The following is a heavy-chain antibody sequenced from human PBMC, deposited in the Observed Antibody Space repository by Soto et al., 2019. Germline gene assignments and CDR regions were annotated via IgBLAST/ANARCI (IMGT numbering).Heavy chain of an antibody. CDR2: IIPIFGTT. CDR1: GGSFTYT. J-gene: IGHJ6*02. V-gene: IGHV1-69*01. Sequence: QMHLVQSGAEVKKPGSSVKVSCKASGGSFTYTLSWVRQAPGQGLEWMGGIIPIFGTTNYAQKFQDRVTITADDSTKTAYMELNTLTSEDTAVYYCARLHSHGTYGMDVWGQGTTVTVSS. D-gene: IGHD5-18*01. CDR3: ARLHSHGTYGMDV.